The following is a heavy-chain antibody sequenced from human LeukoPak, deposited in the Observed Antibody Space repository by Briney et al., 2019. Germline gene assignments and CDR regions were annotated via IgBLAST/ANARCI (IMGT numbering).Heavy chain of an antibody. Sequence: GRSLRLSCAASGFTFSSYAMHWVRQAPGKGLEWVAVISYDGSNKYYADFVKGRFTISRDNSKNTLYLQMNSLRAEDTAVYYCARVEGRFLEWLYYGMDVWGQGTTVTVSS. CDR3: ARVEGRFLEWLYYGMDV. CDR1: GFTFSSYA. D-gene: IGHD3-3*01. V-gene: IGHV3-30-3*01. J-gene: IGHJ6*02. CDR2: ISYDGSNK.